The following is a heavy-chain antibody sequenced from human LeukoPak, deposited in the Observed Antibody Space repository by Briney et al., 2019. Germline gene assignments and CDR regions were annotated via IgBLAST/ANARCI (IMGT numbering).Heavy chain of an antibody. CDR3: ARDSGYAFDF. D-gene: IGHD3-22*01. Sequence: GGSLRLSCLGSEFTFSRYSMNWVRQAPGKGLEWVSHIGVSSGFIDYADSVKGRFTISRDDAKNSLFLQMNSLRDEDTAVYYCARDSGYAFDFWGQGTLVTVSS. J-gene: IGHJ4*02. CDR1: EFTFSRYS. V-gene: IGHV3-48*02. CDR2: IGVSSGFI.